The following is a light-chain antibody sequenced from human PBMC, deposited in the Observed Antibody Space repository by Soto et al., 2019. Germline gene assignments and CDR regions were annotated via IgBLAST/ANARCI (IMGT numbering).Light chain of an antibody. V-gene: IGKV3-15*01. CDR2: GAS. Sequence: EIVMTQSPPTLSVSPGERATPSCRASQSVSSNLAWYQQKPGQAPRLLIYGASTRATGIPARFSGSGSGTDFTLTISSLEPEDFAVYYCQQRSSWPPITFGQGTRLEIK. J-gene: IGKJ5*01. CDR3: QQRSSWPPIT. CDR1: QSVSSN.